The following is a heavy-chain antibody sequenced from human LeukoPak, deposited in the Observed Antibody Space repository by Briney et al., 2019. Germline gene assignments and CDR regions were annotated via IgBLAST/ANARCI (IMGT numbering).Heavy chain of an antibody. CDR1: GFTFSSYA. CDR3: AKREQYYDILTGYYTQLDY. J-gene: IGHJ4*02. V-gene: IGHV3-23*01. CDR2: ISGSGGST. Sequence: GGSLRLSCAASGFTFSSYAMSWVRQAPGKGLEWVSAISGSGGSTYYADSVKDRFTISRDNSKNTLYLQMNSLRAEDTAVYYCAKREQYYDILTGYYTQLDYWGQGTLVTVSS. D-gene: IGHD3-9*01.